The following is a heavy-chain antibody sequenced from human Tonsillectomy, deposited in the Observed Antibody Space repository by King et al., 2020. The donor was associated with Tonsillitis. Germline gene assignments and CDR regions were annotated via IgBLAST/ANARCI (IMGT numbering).Heavy chain of an antibody. CDR1: GFTFDDYA. CDR2: ISWNSGSI. CDR3: AKDKSEGSGNYPNTGWNYYFDY. Sequence: DVQLVESGGGLVQPGRSLRLSCAASGFTFDDYAMHWVRQAPGKGLEWVSGISWNSGSIGYADSVKGRFTISRDNAKNSLYLQMNSLRAEDTALYYCAKDKSEGSGNYPNTGWNYYFDYWGQGTPVTVSS. D-gene: IGHD3-22*01. J-gene: IGHJ4*02. V-gene: IGHV3-9*01.